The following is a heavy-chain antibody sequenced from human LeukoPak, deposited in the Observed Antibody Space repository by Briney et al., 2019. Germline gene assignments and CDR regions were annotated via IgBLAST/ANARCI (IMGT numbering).Heavy chain of an antibody. CDR1: GFTFSSYA. CDR3: AKRIQSAMATGY. J-gene: IGHJ4*02. Sequence: TGGSLRVSCAASGFTFSSYAMSWVRQAPGKGLEWVSDINGSGGSTYYADSVKGRFTISRDNSKNTLYLQMNSLRAEDTAVYYCAKRIQSAMATGYWGQGTLVTVSS. CDR2: INGSGGST. D-gene: IGHD5-18*01. V-gene: IGHV3-23*01.